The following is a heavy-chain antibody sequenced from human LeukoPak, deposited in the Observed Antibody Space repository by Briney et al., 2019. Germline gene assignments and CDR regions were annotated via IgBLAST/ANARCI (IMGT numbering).Heavy chain of an antibody. CDR1: GFTFSSYG. J-gene: IGHJ3*02. CDR2: IRYDGSNK. V-gene: IGHV3-30*02. D-gene: IGHD6-6*01. CDR3: AKTYSSSSLDAFDI. Sequence: GGSLRLSCAASGFTFSSYGMHWVRQAPGKGLEWVAFIRYDGSNKYYADSVKGRFTISRDNSKNTLYLQMNSLRAEDTAVYYCAKTYSSSSLDAFDIWGQGTMVTVSS.